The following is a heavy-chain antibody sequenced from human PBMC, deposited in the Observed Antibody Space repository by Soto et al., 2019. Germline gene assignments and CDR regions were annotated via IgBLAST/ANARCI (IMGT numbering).Heavy chain of an antibody. CDR1: GSSISSGGYY. V-gene: IGHV4-31*03. J-gene: IGHJ4*02. CDR3: ASQATGWYPDY. CDR2: IYDSGST. Sequence: PSETLSLTCTVSGSSISSGGYYWSWVRQHPGKGLEWIGYIYDSGSTYYNPSLKSRVTISIDTSKNQFSLKLTSVTAADTAVYYCASQATGWYPDYWGQGTLVTVSS. D-gene: IGHD6-19*01.